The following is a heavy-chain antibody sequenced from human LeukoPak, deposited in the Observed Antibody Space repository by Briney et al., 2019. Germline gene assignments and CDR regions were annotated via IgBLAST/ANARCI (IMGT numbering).Heavy chain of an antibody. D-gene: IGHD1-7*01. V-gene: IGHV3-74*01. CDR3: ARDNWNSNWFDP. CDR2: INSDGSST. CDR1: GFTFDDYA. J-gene: IGHJ5*02. Sequence: GRSLRLSCAASGFTFDDYAMHWVRQAPGKGLVWVSRINSDGSSTSYADSVKGRFTISRDNAKNTLYLQMNSLRAEDTAVYYCARDNWNSNWFDPWGQGTLVTVSS.